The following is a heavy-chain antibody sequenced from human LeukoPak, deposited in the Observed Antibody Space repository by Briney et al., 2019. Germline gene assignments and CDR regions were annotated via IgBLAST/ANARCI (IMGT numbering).Heavy chain of an antibody. V-gene: IGHV3-23*01. CDR3: AKSSVVTPSGSFDY. CDR2: ISGSGTST. Sequence: PGWSLKLSCVASGFSFNAYAMSWVRQAPGKGLEWVSGISGSGTSTYYADSVKGRFSISRDNSRDTVFLSMSSLSAEDTAVYYCAKSSVVTPSGSFDYWGQGTLVTVSS. J-gene: IGHJ4*02. CDR1: GFSFNAYA. D-gene: IGHD2-15*01.